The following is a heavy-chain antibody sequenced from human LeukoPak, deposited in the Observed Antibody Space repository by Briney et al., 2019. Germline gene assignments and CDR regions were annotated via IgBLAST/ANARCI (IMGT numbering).Heavy chain of an antibody. D-gene: IGHD3-3*01. V-gene: IGHV4-61*02. CDR3: ARALDFWSGYPFDP. CDR2: TYTSGST. Sequence: SETLSLTCTVSGGSISSGSYYWSWIRQPAGKGLEWIGRTYTSGSTNYNPSLKSRVTISVDTSKNQFSLKLSSVTAADTAVYYCARALDFWSGYPFDPWGQGTLVTVSS. CDR1: GGSISSGSYY. J-gene: IGHJ5*02.